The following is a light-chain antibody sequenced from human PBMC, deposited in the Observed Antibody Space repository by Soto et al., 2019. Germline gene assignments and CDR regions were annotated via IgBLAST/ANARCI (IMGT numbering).Light chain of an antibody. V-gene: IGLV2-8*01. CDR1: SSDVGGYNY. CDR3: SSHAVSNNFYFV. CDR2: EVT. J-gene: IGLJ3*02. Sequence: QSALTQPPSASGSPGQSVTISCTGTSSDVGGYNYVSWYQQYPGRAPKLMIYEVTKRPSGVPDRFSGSKSGNTASLTVSGLQAEDEADYYCSSHAVSNNFYFVFGGGTKLTVL.